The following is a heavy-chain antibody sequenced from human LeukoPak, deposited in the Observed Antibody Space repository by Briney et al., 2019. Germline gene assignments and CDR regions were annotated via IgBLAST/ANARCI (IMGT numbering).Heavy chain of an antibody. D-gene: IGHD4-17*01. CDR2: INHSGST. V-gene: IGHV4-34*01. CDR3: ARGLTTVTTFRSHPLLY. Sequence: PSESLSLTCALYGGSFSGYYWSWIRQPPGEGLEWIGEINHSGSTNYNTSLKSRVTISVDTTKNQSSLKLSSVTAADTAVYYCARGLTTVTTFRSHPLLYWGQGTLVTVSS. CDR1: GGSFSGYY. J-gene: IGHJ4*02.